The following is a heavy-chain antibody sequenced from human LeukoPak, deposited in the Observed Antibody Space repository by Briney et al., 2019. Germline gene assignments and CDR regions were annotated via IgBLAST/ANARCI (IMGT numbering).Heavy chain of an antibody. CDR2: ISSSSSYI. D-gene: IGHD3-3*01. V-gene: IGHV3-21*04. J-gene: IGHJ4*02. CDR3: AKDELDCGVVPYYFDY. Sequence: GGSLRLSCAASGLTFSSYSMNWVRQAPGKGLEWVSSISSSSSYIYYADSVKGRFTISRDNSKNTLYLQMNSLRAEDTAVYYCAKDELDCGVVPYYFDYWGQGTLVTVSS. CDR1: GLTFSSYS.